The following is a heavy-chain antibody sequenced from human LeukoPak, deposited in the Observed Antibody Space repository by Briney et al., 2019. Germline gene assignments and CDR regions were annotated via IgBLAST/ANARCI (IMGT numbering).Heavy chain of an antibody. CDR3: ARDGDEDWFDP. J-gene: IGHJ5*02. V-gene: IGHV4-59*01. Sequence: SETLSLTCTVSGGSIGSYYWSWIRQPPGKGLEWIGYIYYSGSTNYNPSLKSRVTISVDTSKNQFSLKLSSVTAADTAVYYCARDGDEDWFDPWGQGTLVTVSS. D-gene: IGHD2-21*01. CDR2: IYYSGST. CDR1: GGSIGSYY.